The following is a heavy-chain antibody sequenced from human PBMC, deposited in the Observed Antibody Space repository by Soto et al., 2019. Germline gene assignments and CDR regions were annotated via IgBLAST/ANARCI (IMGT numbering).Heavy chain of an antibody. CDR3: ARGNEYGGNFDY. D-gene: IGHD2-15*01. J-gene: IGHJ4*02. CDR1: GYTFTSYD. V-gene: IGHV1-8*01. Sequence: QVQLVQSGAEVKKPGASVKVSCKASGYTFTSYDINWVRQATGQGLEAMGWMNPNSGNTAYAQKFQGRVTMTRNTSISTAYMELSSLRSEDTAAYYCARGNEYGGNFDYWGQGTLVTVSS. CDR2: MNPNSGNT.